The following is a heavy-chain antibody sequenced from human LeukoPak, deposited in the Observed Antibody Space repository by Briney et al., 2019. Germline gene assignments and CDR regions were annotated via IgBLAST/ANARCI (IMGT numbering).Heavy chain of an antibody. CDR2: IYYSGST. V-gene: IGHV4-39*01. J-gene: IGHJ4*02. CDR1: GFTFSSFSMN. CDR3: ARPYCGGDCYPF. Sequence: GSLRLSCAASGFTFSSFSMNWVRQAPGKGLEWIGSIYYSGSTYYNPSLKSRVTISVDTSKNQFSLKLSSVTAADTAVYYCARPYCGGDCYPFWGQGTLVTVSS. D-gene: IGHD2-21*02.